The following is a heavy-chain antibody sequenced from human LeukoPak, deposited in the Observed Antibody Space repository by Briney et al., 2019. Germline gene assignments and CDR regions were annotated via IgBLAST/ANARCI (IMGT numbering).Heavy chain of an antibody. CDR1: GFTFSIYS. V-gene: IGHV3-21*01. CDR3: AGDRGYFDN. Sequence: PGGSLRLSCAASGFTFSIYSMNWVRQAPGKGLEWLSSITSSSNYTYYADSVKGRFTISRDNVQNSLYLQMNSLRAEDTAMYYCAGDRGYFDNWGQGTLVTVSS. J-gene: IGHJ4*02. CDR2: ITSSSNYT.